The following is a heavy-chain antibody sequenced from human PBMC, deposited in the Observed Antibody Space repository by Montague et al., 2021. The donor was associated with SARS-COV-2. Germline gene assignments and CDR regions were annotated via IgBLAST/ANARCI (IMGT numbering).Heavy chain of an antibody. CDR3: TREGYQVLWSDYYYYGMDA. D-gene: IGHD2-2*01. J-gene: IGHJ6*02. Sequence: SETLSLTCAVYGGSFSGYYWSWIRQPPGKGLEWIGEINHSGSTNYNPSLKCRVPISVDTSKNQFSLKLRSVTAADTAVYYCTREGYQVLWSDYYYYGMDAWGQGTTVTVSS. CDR2: INHSGST. CDR1: GGSFSGYY. V-gene: IGHV4-34*01.